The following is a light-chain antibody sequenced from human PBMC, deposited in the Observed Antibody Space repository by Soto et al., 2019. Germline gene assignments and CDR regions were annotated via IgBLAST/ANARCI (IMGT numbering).Light chain of an antibody. J-gene: IGLJ1*01. CDR2: DVT. Sequence: QSVLTQPASVSGSPGQSITISCTGTSSDVGGYNAVSWYQQHPGKAPKLMIYDVTNRPSGASNRFSGSKSGNTASLTISGLQAEEEADYYCGSYATGGAYVFGTGTKVTVL. CDR3: GSYATGGAYV. CDR1: SSDVGGYNA. V-gene: IGLV2-14*01.